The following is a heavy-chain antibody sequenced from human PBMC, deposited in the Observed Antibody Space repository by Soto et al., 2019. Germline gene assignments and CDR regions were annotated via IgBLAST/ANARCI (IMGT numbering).Heavy chain of an antibody. CDR2: IIPILGIA. Sequence: SVKVSCKASGGTFSSYTISWVRQAPGQGLEWMGRIIPILGIANYAQKFQGRVTITADKSTSTAYTELSSLRSEDTAVYYCAREDGYTYYYDSSGYNPPAYWGQGTLVTVSS. D-gene: IGHD3-22*01. J-gene: IGHJ4*02. V-gene: IGHV1-69*04. CDR3: AREDGYTYYYDSSGYNPPAY. CDR1: GGTFSSYT.